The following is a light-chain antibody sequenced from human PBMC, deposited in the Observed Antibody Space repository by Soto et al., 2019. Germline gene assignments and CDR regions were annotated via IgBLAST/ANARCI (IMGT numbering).Light chain of an antibody. CDR1: QSVSSN. CDR3: QQYNKWPLT. V-gene: IGKV3-15*01. Sequence: EIMMTQSPGTLSASPGERATLSCRASQSVSSNLAWYQQKPGQAPRLLIYAVSTRATGIPARFGGSGSGTEFTLTISSLQSEDFAAYYCQQYNKWPLTFGQGTKVEIK. J-gene: IGKJ1*01. CDR2: AVS.